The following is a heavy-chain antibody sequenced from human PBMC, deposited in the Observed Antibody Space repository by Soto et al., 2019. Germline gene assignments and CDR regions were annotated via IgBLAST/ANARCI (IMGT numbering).Heavy chain of an antibody. CDR1: GLRFSDYY. J-gene: IGHJ4*02. CDR2: TRNKANSYAA. D-gene: IGHD1-26*01. Sequence: GGSLRLSCAASGLRFSDYYMDWVRQLPGMGLEWVGRTRNKANSYAAEYAPSVRGRFTISRHDSEDSMFLQLNSLKTEDTAVYYCARDTGGSYDFWGQGALLTVSS. CDR3: ARDTGGSYDF. V-gene: IGHV3-72*01.